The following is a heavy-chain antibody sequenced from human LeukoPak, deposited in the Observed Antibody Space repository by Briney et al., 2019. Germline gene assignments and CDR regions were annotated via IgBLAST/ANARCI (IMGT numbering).Heavy chain of an antibody. CDR2: INPSGSST. CDR3: ARVWQQQLSNRPYYYYGMDV. V-gene: IGHV1-46*01. Sequence: GASVKVSCKASGYTFTSYYMHWVRQAPGQGLEWMGIINPSGSSTSYAQKFQGRVTMTRDTSTSTVYMELSSLRSEDTAVYYCARVWQQQLSNRPYYYYGMDVWGQGTTVTVSS. D-gene: IGHD6-13*01. J-gene: IGHJ6*02. CDR1: GYTFTSYY.